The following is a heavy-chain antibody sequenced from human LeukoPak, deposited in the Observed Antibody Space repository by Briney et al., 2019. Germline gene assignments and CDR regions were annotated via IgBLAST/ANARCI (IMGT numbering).Heavy chain of an antibody. CDR3: ARLFHAALSGNYPFDY. CDR2: IYYSGST. CDR1: GGSISSGGYY. D-gene: IGHD1-26*01. Sequence: SETLSLTCIVSGGSISSGGYYWSWIRQPPGKGLEWIAYIYYSGSTSYNPSLKSRVTISVDTSKNQFSLKLNSVTAADTAMYYCARLFHAALSGNYPFDYWGQGTLVTVSS. J-gene: IGHJ4*02. V-gene: IGHV4-61*08.